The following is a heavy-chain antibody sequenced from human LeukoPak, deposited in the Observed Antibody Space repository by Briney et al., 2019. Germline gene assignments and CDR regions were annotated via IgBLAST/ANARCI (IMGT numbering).Heavy chain of an antibody. J-gene: IGHJ4*02. D-gene: IGHD3-3*01. Sequence: PGGSLRLSCAASGFTFSSYAMSWVRQAPGKGLEWVSAISGSGGSTYYADSVKGRFTISGDNSKNTLYLQMNSLRAEDTAVYYCAKDITIFGVAPILNDYWGQGTLVTVSS. CDR3: AKDITIFGVAPILNDY. CDR2: ISGSGGST. CDR1: GFTFSSYA. V-gene: IGHV3-23*01.